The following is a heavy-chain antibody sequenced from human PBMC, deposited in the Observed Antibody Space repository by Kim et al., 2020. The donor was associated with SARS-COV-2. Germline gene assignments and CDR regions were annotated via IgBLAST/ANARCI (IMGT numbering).Heavy chain of an antibody. D-gene: IGHD4-17*01. Sequence: GGSLRLSCAASGFTFSSYAMSWVRQAPGKGLEWVSVIYSGGSSTYYADSVKGRFTISRDNSKNTLYLQMNSLRAEDTAVYYCAKVSPGGEGFDYWGQGTLVTVSS. CDR2: IYSGGSST. J-gene: IGHJ4*02. CDR1: GFTFSSYA. CDR3: AKVSPGGEGFDY. V-gene: IGHV3-23*03.